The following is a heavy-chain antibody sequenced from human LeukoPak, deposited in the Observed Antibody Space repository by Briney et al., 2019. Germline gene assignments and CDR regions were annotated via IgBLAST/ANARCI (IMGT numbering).Heavy chain of an antibody. Sequence: HPGRSLRLSRAASGFTFSSYAMHWVRQAPGTGLEYVSAISSNGGSTYYANSVKGRFTISRDNSKNTLYLQMNSLRAEDTAVYYCARLSGSYCDYWGQGTLVTVSS. CDR2: ISSNGGST. CDR3: ARLSGSYCDY. D-gene: IGHD1-26*01. V-gene: IGHV3-64*01. J-gene: IGHJ4*02. CDR1: GFTFSSYA.